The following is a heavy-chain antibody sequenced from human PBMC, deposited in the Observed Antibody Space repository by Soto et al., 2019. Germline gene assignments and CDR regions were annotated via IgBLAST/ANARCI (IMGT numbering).Heavy chain of an antibody. D-gene: IGHD6-13*01. CDR2: IYHSGST. CDR1: GYSISSGYY. J-gene: IGHJ6*02. V-gene: IGHV4-38-2*01. Sequence: SSETLSLTCAVSGYSISSGYYWGWIRQSPGKGLEWIGSIYHSGSTYYNPSLKSRVIISVDTSKNQFSLKLSSVIAADTAVYYCARLAPIAAADGMDVWGQGTTVTVSS. CDR3: ARLAPIAAADGMDV.